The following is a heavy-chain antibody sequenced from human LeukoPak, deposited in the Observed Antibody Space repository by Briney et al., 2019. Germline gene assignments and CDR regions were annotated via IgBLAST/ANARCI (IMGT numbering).Heavy chain of an antibody. CDR2: IYYRGTT. Sequence: SETLSLTCTASGGSISSYYWSWIRQPPGKGLEWIGYIYYRGTTKYNPSLKSRVTISVDTSKNQFSLKLSSVTAADTAVYYCARVPPGASHFDSWGQGTLVPASS. CDR3: ARVPPGASHFDS. V-gene: IGHV4-59*01. J-gene: IGHJ4*02. D-gene: IGHD1-26*01. CDR1: GGSISSYY.